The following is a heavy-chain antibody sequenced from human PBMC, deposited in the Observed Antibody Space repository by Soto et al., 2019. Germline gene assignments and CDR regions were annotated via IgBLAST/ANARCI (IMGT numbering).Heavy chain of an antibody. CDR1: GGSFSGYF. Sequence: QVQLQQWGAGLLKPSETLSLTCAVYGGSFSGYFWSWIRQSPGKGLEWIGEINHSGTTNCNPSLKRRVTISVDTSKNQFSLRLSSVTAADTAVYYCARGRGRSLYGSWGQGTLVTVSS. V-gene: IGHV4-34*01. CDR3: ARGRGRSLYGS. J-gene: IGHJ4*02. CDR2: INHSGTT. D-gene: IGHD2-2*02.